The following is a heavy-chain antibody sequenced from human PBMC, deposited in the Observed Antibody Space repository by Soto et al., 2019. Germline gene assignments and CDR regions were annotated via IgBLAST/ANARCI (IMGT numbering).Heavy chain of an antibody. Sequence: SETLSLTCTVSGGSISSGGYYWSWIRQHPGKGLEWTGYIYYSGSTYYNPSLKSRVTISVDTSKNQFSLKLSSVTAADTAVYYCARTSASTWGYPSRAFDIWGQGTMVTVSS. D-gene: IGHD7-27*01. CDR1: GGSISSGGYY. V-gene: IGHV4-31*03. J-gene: IGHJ3*02. CDR2: IYYSGST. CDR3: ARTSASTWGYPSRAFDI.